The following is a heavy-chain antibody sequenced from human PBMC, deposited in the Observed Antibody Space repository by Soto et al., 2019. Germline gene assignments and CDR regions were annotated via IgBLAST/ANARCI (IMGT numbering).Heavy chain of an antibody. CDR1: GYTFTSYD. V-gene: IGHV1-8*01. Sequence: QVQLVQSGAEVKKPGASVKVSCKASGYTFTSYDINWVRQATGQGLEWMGWMNPNSGNTGYAQKFQGRVTMNRNTSISTAYMELSSLRSEDTAVYYCARHSSSWYEGWFDPWGQGTLVTVSS. CDR2: MNPNSGNT. D-gene: IGHD6-13*01. J-gene: IGHJ5*02. CDR3: ARHSSSWYEGWFDP.